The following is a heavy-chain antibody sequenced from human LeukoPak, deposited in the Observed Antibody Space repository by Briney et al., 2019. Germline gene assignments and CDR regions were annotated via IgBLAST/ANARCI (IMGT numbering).Heavy chain of an antibody. CDR3: ARGSGWYLGHWFDP. V-gene: IGHV4-61*01. CDR1: GGSISTSSYY. Sequence: SETLSLTCTVSGGSISTSSYYWSWIRRPPGKGLEWIGYIYYSGSTNYNPSLKSRVTISVDTSKNQFSLKLSSVTAADTAVYYCARGSGWYLGHWFDPWGQGTLVTVSS. CDR2: IYYSGST. J-gene: IGHJ5*02. D-gene: IGHD6-19*01.